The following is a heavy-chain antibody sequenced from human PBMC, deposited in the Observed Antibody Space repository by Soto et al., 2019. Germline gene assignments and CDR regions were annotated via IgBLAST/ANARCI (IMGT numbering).Heavy chain of an antibody. CDR2: IYPGDSDT. CDR3: ARQVADDYYYYGMDV. CDR1: GYSFTSYW. J-gene: IGHJ6*02. V-gene: IGHV5-51*01. D-gene: IGHD2-15*01. Sequence: GESLKISCKGSGYSFTSYWIGWVRQMPGKGLEWMGIIYPGDSDTRYSPSFQGQVTISADKSISTAYLQWSSLKASDTAMYYCARQVADDYYYYGMDVWGQGTTVTVSS.